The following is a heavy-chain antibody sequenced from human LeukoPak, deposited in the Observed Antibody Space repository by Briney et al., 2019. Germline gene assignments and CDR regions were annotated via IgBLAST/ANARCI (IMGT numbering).Heavy chain of an antibody. Sequence: SETLSLTCTVSGGFISSGGYYWSWIRQPPGKGLEWIGYIYHTGTTQYNPSLKSRVTFSVDRSKNHFSLKMSSVTAADTAVYYCARTTAYNYFDPWGQGTLVTVSS. J-gene: IGHJ5*02. CDR1: GGFISSGGYY. D-gene: IGHD1-1*01. CDR2: IYHTGTT. CDR3: ARTTAYNYFDP. V-gene: IGHV4-30-2*01.